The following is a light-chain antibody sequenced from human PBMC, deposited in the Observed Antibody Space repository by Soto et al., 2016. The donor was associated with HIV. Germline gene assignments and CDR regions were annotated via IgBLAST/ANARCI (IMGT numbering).Light chain of an antibody. V-gene: IGKV2-30*02. J-gene: IGKJ1*01. Sequence: DVVMTQSPLSLPVTLGQPASISCRSSQSLVRSDGNTYLNWFQQRPGQSPRRLIYKVSNRDSGVPDRFSGSGSGTDFTLKISRVEAEDVGVYYCMQGTHFPRTFGQGTKVEIK. CDR3: MQGTHFPRT. CDR1: QSLVRSDGNTY. CDR2: KVS.